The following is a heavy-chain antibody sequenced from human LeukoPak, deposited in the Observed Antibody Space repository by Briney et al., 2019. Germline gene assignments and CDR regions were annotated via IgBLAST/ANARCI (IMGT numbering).Heavy chain of an antibody. D-gene: IGHD3-10*01. J-gene: IGHJ4*02. Sequence: GASVKVSCKASGYTFTGYFMHWVRQAPGQGLEWMGWINPNSGGTNFAQKFQGRVTMARDTSISTAYMELSRLRSDDTAVYYCARGGSWGVTKPIDYWGQGTLVTVSS. V-gene: IGHV1-2*02. CDR2: INPNSGGT. CDR1: GYTFTGYF. CDR3: ARGGSWGVTKPIDY.